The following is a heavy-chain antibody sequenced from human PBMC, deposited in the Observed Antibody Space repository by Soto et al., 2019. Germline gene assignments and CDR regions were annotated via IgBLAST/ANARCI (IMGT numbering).Heavy chain of an antibody. J-gene: IGHJ6*02. CDR2: INHSGST. V-gene: IGHV4-34*01. CDR3: ASIAAAGLTYYYYYYGMDV. Sequence: SETLSLTCAVYGGSFSGYYWSWIRQPPGKGLEWIGEINHSGSTNYNPSLKSRVTISVDTSKNQFSLKLSSVTAADTAVYYCASIAAAGLTYYYYYYGMDVWGQGTTVT. D-gene: IGHD6-13*01. CDR1: GGSFSGYY.